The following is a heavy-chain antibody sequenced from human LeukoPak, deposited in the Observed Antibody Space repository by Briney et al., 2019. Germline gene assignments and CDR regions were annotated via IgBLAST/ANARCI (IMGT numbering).Heavy chain of an antibody. CDR1: GFTFSKAW. D-gene: IGHD3-22*01. V-gene: IGHV3-15*01. CDR3: TGDIGGYSTIIDY. Sequence: PGGSLRLSCAASGFTFSKAWMSWVRQAPGKGLEWVGRIKSKTDGETTDYSAPVKGRFTIPRDDSKNTLYLQMSSLKIEDTAVYYCTGDIGGYSTIIDYWGQGTLVTVSS. J-gene: IGHJ4*02. CDR2: IKSKTDGETT.